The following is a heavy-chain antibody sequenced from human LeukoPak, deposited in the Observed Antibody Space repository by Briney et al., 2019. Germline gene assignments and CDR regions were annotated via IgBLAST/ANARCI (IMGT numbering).Heavy chain of an antibody. D-gene: IGHD6-6*01. CDR3: TKEMADRREAFDY. CDR1: GFTLSNYG. CDR2: VRYDGSNK. J-gene: IGHJ4*02. V-gene: IGHV3-30*02. Sequence: AGGSLRLSCAASGFTLSNYGIHWVRQAPGKGLEWVAFVRYDGSNKYYADSVKGRFTISRDNSKNTLYLQMNSLRAEDTAVYYCTKEMADRREAFDYWGQGTLATVSS.